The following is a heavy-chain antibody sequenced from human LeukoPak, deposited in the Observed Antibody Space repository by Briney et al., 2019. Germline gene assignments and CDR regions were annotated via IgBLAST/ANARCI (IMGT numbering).Heavy chain of an antibody. CDR3: ARAPGRTPFDY. J-gene: IGHJ4*02. CDR2: IYYSGST. D-gene: IGHD1-14*01. CDR1: GGSISSYY. V-gene: IGHV4-59*01. Sequence: SETLSLTCTVSGGSISSYYWSWIRQPPGKGLEWIGYIYYSGSTNYNPSLKSRVTISVDTSKNQFSLKLSSVTAADTAVYYCARAPGRTPFDYWAREPWSPSPQ.